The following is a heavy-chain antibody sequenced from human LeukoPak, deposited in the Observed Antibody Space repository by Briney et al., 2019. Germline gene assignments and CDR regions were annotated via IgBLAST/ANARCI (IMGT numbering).Heavy chain of an antibody. V-gene: IGHV3-33*01. CDR1: GFTFSSYG. CDR2: IWYDGSNE. Sequence: GGSLRLSCAASGFTFSSYGMHWVRQAPGKGLEWVAVIWYDGSNEYYADSVKGRFTISRDNSKNTLYLQMNSLRAEDTAVYYCARGTPTKGMDVWGKGTTVTVSS. J-gene: IGHJ6*04. D-gene: IGHD2-2*01. CDR3: ARGTPTKGMDV.